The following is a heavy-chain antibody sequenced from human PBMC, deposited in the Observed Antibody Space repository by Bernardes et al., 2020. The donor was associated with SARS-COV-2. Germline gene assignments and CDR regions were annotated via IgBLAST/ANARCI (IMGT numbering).Heavy chain of an antibody. CDR3: AREDINTNSFDY. V-gene: IGHV3-11*01. J-gene: IGHJ4*02. CDR2: ISMSDRGGYSSK. Sequence: GGYLCLSCAAAGFSFSDYYMSWLRQTPGKGLQWLAYISMSDRGGYSSKSYADSVKGRFTISRDNSKSSVFLQMNSLGAEDTAVYYCAREDINTNSFDYWGQGAPVTVSP. CDR1: GFSFSDYY.